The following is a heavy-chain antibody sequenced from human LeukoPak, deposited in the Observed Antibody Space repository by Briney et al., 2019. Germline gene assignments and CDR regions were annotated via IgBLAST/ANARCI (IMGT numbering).Heavy chain of an antibody. V-gene: IGHV3-30*18. D-gene: IGHD3-10*01. CDR3: AKDLVLLWFGELLPDAFDI. Sequence: TGGSLRLSCAASGFTFSSYGMHWVRQAPGKGLEWVAVISYDGSNKYYADSVKGRFTISRDNSKNTLYLQMNSLRAEDTAVYYCAKDLVLLWFGELLPDAFDIWGQGTMVTVSS. CDR1: GFTFSSYG. J-gene: IGHJ3*02. CDR2: ISYDGSNK.